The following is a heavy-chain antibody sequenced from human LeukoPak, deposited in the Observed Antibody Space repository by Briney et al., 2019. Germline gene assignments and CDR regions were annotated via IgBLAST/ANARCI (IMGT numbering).Heavy chain of an antibody. CDR3: ARDLSYYDILTGRQFDY. J-gene: IGHJ4*02. CDR1: GFTFSSYI. V-gene: IGHV3-21*01. CDR2: ISSSSNYI. D-gene: IGHD3-9*01. Sequence: PGGSLILSCAASGFTFSSYIMNWGRQAPAKGLEWVSSISSSSNYIYYADSVKGRFTSSRDNAKNSLYLQMNSLRAEDTAVYYCARDLSYYDILTGRQFDYWGQGTLVTVSS.